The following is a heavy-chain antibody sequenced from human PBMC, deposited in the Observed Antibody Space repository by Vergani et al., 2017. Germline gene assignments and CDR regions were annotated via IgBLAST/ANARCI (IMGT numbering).Heavy chain of an antibody. CDR1: GDSMNTYY. CDR3: ARLRYYDSSGYAFDI. D-gene: IGHD3-22*01. CDR2: IYYSGST. Sequence: QVQLQESGPGLVKPSETLSLTCSVSGDSMNTYYWTWIRQPPGKGLGWIGYIYYSGSTNYNPSLKSRVTISVDTSKNQFSLKLSSVTAADTAVYYCARLRYYDSSGYAFDIWGQGTMVTVSS. J-gene: IGHJ3*02. V-gene: IGHV4-59*01.